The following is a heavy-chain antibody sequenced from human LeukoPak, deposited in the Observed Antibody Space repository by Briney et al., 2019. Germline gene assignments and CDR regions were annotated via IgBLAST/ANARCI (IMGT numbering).Heavy chain of an antibody. Sequence: SETLSLTCTVSGYSISSGYYWGWIRQPPGKGLEWIGSIYHSGSTYYNPSLKSRVTISVDTSKNQFSLKLRSVTAADTAVYYCARVTSRLGVCDYWGQGSLVTVSS. V-gene: IGHV4-38-2*02. D-gene: IGHD2-8*01. CDR1: GYSISSGYY. J-gene: IGHJ4*02. CDR2: IYHSGST. CDR3: ARVTSRLGVCDY.